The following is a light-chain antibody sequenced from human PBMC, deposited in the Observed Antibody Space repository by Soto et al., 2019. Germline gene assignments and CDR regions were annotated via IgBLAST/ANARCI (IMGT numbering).Light chain of an antibody. CDR1: SSNIGSTT. CDR2: NNN. CDR3: AAWDDSLNGVV. Sequence: QSVLTQPPSASGTPGPRVTIACSGSSSNIGSTTVKWYQQLPGTAPKLLIYNNNQRPSGVPDRFAGSKSGTSASLAISGLQSEYEADYYCAAWDDSLNGVVFGGGTKVTVL. V-gene: IGLV1-44*01. J-gene: IGLJ3*02.